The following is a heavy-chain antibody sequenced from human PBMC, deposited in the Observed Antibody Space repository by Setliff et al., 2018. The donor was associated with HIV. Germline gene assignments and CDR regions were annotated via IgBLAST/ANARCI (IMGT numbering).Heavy chain of an antibody. J-gene: IGHJ6*03. V-gene: IGHV4-59*08. Sequence: SETLSLTCTVSGGSISSFYWSWIRQPPGKGLEWIGYIYYSGSTSYNPSLKGRVTISVDTSKTQFPLKLSSVTAADTAVYYCARHAPRNHDLAGVFYPYYMDVWGKGTTVTVSS. CDR1: GGSISSFY. CDR3: ARHAPRNHDLAGVFYPYYMDV. CDR2: IYYSGST. D-gene: IGHD1-1*01.